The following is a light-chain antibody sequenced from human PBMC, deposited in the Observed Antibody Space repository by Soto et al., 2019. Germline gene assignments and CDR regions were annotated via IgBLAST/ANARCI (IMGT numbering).Light chain of an antibody. CDR1: QTISSW. Sequence: DIQMTQSPSTLSASVGDIVTITCRASQTISSWLAWYQQKPGKAPNLLIYDASTLERGVPSRFSGTGSGTEFTLTIDRLQPDDFATYYCQQYNTYPITFGQGTRLEIK. V-gene: IGKV1-5*01. J-gene: IGKJ5*01. CDR2: DAS. CDR3: QQYNTYPIT.